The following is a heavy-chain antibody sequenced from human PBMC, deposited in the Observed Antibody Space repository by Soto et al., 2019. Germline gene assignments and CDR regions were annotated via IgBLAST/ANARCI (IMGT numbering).Heavy chain of an antibody. CDR1: GGSISSYY. CDR3: ARAVERGVIY. V-gene: IGHV4-59*01. J-gene: IGHJ4*02. CDR2: IYYSGST. D-gene: IGHD3-10*01. Sequence: SETLSLTCTVSGGSISSYYWSWIRQPPGKGLEWIGYIYYSGSTNYNPSLKSRVTISVDTSKNQFSLKLSSVTAADTAVYYCARAVERGVIYWGQGTLVTVSS.